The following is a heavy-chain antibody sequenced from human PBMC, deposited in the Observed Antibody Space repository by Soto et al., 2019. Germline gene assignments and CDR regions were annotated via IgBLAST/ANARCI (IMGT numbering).Heavy chain of an antibody. CDR1: GGSISSGDYY. CDR2: IYYSGST. J-gene: IGHJ4*02. Sequence: SEALSLTCTVSGGSISSGDYYWSWIRQPPGKGLEWIGYIYYSGSTYYNPSLKSRVTISVDTSKNQFSLKLSSVTAADTAVYYCARVGPTVTPYYFDYWGQGTLVTVSS. D-gene: IGHD4-4*01. V-gene: IGHV4-30-4*01. CDR3: ARVGPTVTPYYFDY.